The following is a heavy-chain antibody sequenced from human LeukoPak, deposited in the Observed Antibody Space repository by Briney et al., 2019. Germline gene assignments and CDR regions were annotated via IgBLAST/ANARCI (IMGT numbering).Heavy chain of an antibody. V-gene: IGHV1-69*02. J-gene: IGHJ5*02. Sequence: GASVKVSCKASGGTFSSYTISWVGQAPGQGLEWMGRIIPTLGIANYAQKFQGRVTITADKSTSTAYMELSSLRSEDTAVYYCADFSGYDHTWFDPWGQGTLVTVSS. D-gene: IGHD5-12*01. CDR1: GGTFSSYT. CDR3: ADFSGYDHTWFDP. CDR2: IIPTLGIA.